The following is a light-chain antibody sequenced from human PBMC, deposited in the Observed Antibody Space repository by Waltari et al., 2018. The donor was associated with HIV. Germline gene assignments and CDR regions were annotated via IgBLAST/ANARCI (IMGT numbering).Light chain of an antibody. Sequence: QSVLTQPPSASGTPGQRVTISCSGSSSNIGRNSVSWYQHLPGTAPKPLTYNNNQRPSGGPDRFSGSKSGTSASLAISGLQSEDEAEYFCAAWDDSLTGPYVFGTGTKVTVL. CDR2: NNN. CDR3: AAWDDSLTGPYV. J-gene: IGLJ1*01. V-gene: IGLV1-44*01. CDR1: SSNIGRNS.